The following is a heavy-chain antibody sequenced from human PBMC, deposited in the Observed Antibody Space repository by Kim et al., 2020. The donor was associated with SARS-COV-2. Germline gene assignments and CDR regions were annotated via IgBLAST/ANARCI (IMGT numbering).Heavy chain of an antibody. CDR2: IYYSGST. Sequence: SETLSLTCTVSGGSISSGGYYWSWIRQHPGKGLEWIGYIYYSGSTYYNPSLKSRVTISVDTSKNQFSLKLSSVTAADTAVYYCARYDYDFPTSNWFDPWGQGTLVTVSS. CDR1: GGSISSGGYY. CDR3: ARYDYDFPTSNWFDP. J-gene: IGHJ5*02. D-gene: IGHD3-16*01. V-gene: IGHV4-31*03.